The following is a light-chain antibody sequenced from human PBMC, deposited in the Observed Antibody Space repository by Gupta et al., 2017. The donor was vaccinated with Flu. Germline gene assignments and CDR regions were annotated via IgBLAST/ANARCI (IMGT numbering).Light chain of an antibody. CDR1: RSNIGSHN. CDR3: AAWDDSLSGRV. CDR2: KNN. J-gene: IGLJ3*02. V-gene: IGLV1-47*01. Sequence: QSVLTQPPSASGTPGPRVTISCSGSRSNIGSHNVYWYQQLPGTAPKLLIYKNNQRPSGVPDRFSGSKSGTSASLAISGLRSEDEADYYCAAWDDSLSGRVFGGGTKLAVL.